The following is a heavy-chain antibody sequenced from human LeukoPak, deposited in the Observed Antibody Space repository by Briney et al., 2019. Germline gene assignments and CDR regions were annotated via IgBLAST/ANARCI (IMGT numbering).Heavy chain of an antibody. J-gene: IGHJ1*01. V-gene: IGHV3-9*01. CDR1: GFTFDDYA. CDR2: ISWNSGSI. D-gene: IGHD3-22*01. Sequence: GGSLRLSCAASGFTFDDYAMHWVRHAPGKGLEWVSGISWNSGSIGYADSVKGRFTISRDNAKNSLYLQMNSLRAEDTALYYCAKAHYYDSSGYLQHWGQGTLVTVSS. CDR3: AKAHYYDSSGYLQH.